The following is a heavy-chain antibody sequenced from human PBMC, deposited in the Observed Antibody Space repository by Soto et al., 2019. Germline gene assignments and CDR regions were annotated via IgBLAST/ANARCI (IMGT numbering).Heavy chain of an antibody. V-gene: IGHV4-31*03. CDR1: GGSISSGRYY. J-gene: IGHJ3*02. CDR2: IYYSGST. CDR3: AREQLTYYYDGSGSAAFDI. Sequence: QVQLQESGPGLVKPSQTLSLTCTVSGGSISSGRYYWSWIRQHPGKGLEWIGYIYYSGSTYYNPSLKSRVTISVDTSKNQFSLKLSSVTAADTAVYYCAREQLTYYYDGSGSAAFDIWGQGTMVTVSS. D-gene: IGHD3-22*01.